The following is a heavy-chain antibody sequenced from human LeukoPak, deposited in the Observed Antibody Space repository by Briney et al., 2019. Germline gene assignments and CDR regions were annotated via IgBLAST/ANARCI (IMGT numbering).Heavy chain of an antibody. J-gene: IGHJ3*02. D-gene: IGHD3-16*02. V-gene: IGHV1-69*04. CDR1: GYTFTGYY. CDR2: IIPVLGVS. CDR3: TREGVYAPDPSSYHRDAFDI. Sequence: ASVKVSCKASGYTFTGYYMHWVRQAPGQGLEWMGRIIPVLGVSNFAQKFEGRVTITADKSTNTAHMELRGLGSGDTAVYYCTREGVYAPDPSSYHRDAFDIWGQGTVVIVSS.